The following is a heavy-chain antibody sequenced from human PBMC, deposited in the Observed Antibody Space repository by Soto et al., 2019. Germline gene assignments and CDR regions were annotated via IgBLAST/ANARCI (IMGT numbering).Heavy chain of an antibody. CDR3: ARDSSDGLDV. CDR2: IKQDGSEK. J-gene: IGHJ6*02. D-gene: IGHD6-19*01. V-gene: IGHV3-7*04. Sequence: EVQLVESGGGLVQPGGSLRLSCAASGFTFSSYWMSWVRQAPGKGLEWVANIKQDGSEKYYVDSVKGRFTISRDNAKNSRYLQRNSLRAEDTAVYYGARDSSDGLDVWGQGTTVTVSS. CDR1: GFTFSSYW.